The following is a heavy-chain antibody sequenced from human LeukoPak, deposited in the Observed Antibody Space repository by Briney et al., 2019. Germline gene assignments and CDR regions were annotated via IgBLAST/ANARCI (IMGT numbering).Heavy chain of an antibody. CDR2: MYYSGST. V-gene: IGHV4-39*01. Sequence: KATETLSLTCTTSGGSISSSSYYWGWIRQPPGQGLEWIGTMYYSGSTYYNPSLKSRVTISVDTSKNQFSLKLSSVTAADTAVYYCASSGLWFGNDFDYWGQGTLVTVSS. J-gene: IGHJ4*02. CDR1: GGSISSSSYY. CDR3: ASSGLWFGNDFDY. D-gene: IGHD3-10*01.